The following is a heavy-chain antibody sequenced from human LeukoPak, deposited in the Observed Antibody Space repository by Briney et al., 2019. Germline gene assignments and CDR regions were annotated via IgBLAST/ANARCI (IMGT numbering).Heavy chain of an antibody. CDR3: ARATTDSDAFDI. D-gene: IGHD1-26*01. V-gene: IGHV4-59*01. CDR2: IYYSGST. J-gene: IGHJ3*02. CDR1: GGSNSSYY. Sequence: SETLSLTCTVSGGSNSSYYWSWIRQPPGKGLEWIGYIYYSGSTNYNPSLKSRDTISVDTSKNQFSLKLSSVTAADTAVYYCARATTDSDAFDIWGQGTMVTVSS.